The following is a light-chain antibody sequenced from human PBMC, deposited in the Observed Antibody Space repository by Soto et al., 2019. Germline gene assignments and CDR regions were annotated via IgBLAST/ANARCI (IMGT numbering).Light chain of an antibody. CDR3: QQLKSYPQT. CDR1: QGISSY. V-gene: IGKV1-9*01. CDR2: DAS. J-gene: IGKJ1*01. Sequence: DIQLTQSPSFLSASAGDRVTITCRASQGISSYLAWYQQIPGKAPKLLIYDASTLQSGVPSRFSGSGSGTEFTLTISSPQPEDFATYYCQQLKSYPQTFGQGTKVEIK.